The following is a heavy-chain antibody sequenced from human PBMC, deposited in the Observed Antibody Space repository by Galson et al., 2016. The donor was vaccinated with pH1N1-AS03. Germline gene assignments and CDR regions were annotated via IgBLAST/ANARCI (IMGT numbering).Heavy chain of an antibody. Sequence: SLRLSCAASGFTFSDYYMSWIRQAPGQGLEWISFISITSTYTNYADSVKGRFTISRDNAKNSLLLQMNSLRAEDTALYYCARDPDPNNIGWYYFDNWGQGILVTVSS. D-gene: IGHD6-19*01. CDR3: ARDPDPNNIGWYYFDN. J-gene: IGHJ4*01. CDR2: ISITSTYT. V-gene: IGHV3-11*06. CDR1: GFTFSDYY.